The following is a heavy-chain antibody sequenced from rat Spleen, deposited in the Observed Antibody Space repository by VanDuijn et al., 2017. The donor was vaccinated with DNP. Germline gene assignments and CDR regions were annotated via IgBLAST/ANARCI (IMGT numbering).Heavy chain of an antibody. CDR1: GFTFSDYY. CDR2: IRYDGGST. D-gene: IGHD1-11*01. Sequence: EVQLVESGGGLVQPGRSLKLSCAASGFTFSDYYMAWVRQAPMKGLEWVAYIRYDGGSTYYGDSVKGHFTISRDNAKSTLYLQMNSLRSEDMATYYCVRDIEGYWGQGVMVTVSS. CDR3: VRDIEGY. V-gene: IGHV5-22*01. J-gene: IGHJ2*01.